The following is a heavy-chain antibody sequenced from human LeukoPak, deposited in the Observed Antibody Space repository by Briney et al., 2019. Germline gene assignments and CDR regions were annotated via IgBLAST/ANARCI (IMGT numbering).Heavy chain of an antibody. CDR2: TSSSSSYI. CDR1: GFTFSSYS. Sequence: GGSLRLSCAASGFTFSSYSMNWVRQAPGKGLEWVSSTSSSSSYIYYADSVKGRFTISRDNAKNSLYLQMNSLRAEDTAVYYCASGFRWELLRPLIHDAFDIWGQGTMVTVSS. J-gene: IGHJ3*02. CDR3: ASGFRWELLRPLIHDAFDI. V-gene: IGHV3-21*01. D-gene: IGHD1-26*01.